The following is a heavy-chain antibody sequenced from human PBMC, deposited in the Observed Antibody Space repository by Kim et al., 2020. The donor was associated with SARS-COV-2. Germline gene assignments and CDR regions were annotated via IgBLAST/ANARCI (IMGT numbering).Heavy chain of an antibody. V-gene: IGHV3-11*05. Sequence: ADSVKGRFTISGDNAKNSLFLQMNSLRAEDTAVYYCARAGFGVVIIHFDSWGQGTLVTVSS. J-gene: IGHJ4*02. CDR3: ARAGFGVVIIHFDS. D-gene: IGHD3-3*01.